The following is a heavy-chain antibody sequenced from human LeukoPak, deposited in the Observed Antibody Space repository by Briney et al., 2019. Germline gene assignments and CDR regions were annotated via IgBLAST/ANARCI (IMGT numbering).Heavy chain of an antibody. CDR1: GGTFSSYA. V-gene: IGHV1-69*04. Sequence: SVKVSCKASGGTFSSYAISWVRQAPGQGLEWMGRIIPILGIAHYAQKLQGRVTITADKSTSTAYMELSRLRSEDTAVYYCAREVIVVVPAAASGAYGRDVWGQGATVTVSS. D-gene: IGHD2-2*01. J-gene: IGHJ6*02. CDR3: AREVIVVVPAAASGAYGRDV. CDR2: IIPILGIA.